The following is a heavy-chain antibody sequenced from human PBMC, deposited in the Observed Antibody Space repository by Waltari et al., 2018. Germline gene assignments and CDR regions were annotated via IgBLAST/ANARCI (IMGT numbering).Heavy chain of an antibody. CDR3: ARHGRGYSSSLDY. J-gene: IGHJ4*02. D-gene: IGHD6-13*01. Sequence: SSWVRQMPRKGLEWMGRIDPTDSYSNYSPSFQGHVTISADKSITTAYLQWSSLKASDTAMYYCARHGRGYSSSLDYWGQGTLVTVSS. CDR2: IDPTDSYS. V-gene: IGHV5-10-1*01.